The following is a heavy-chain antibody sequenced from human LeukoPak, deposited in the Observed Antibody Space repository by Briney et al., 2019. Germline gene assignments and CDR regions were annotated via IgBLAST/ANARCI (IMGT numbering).Heavy chain of an antibody. CDR3: ARDLGYCSGGSCYVGHFDY. D-gene: IGHD2-15*01. V-gene: IGHV3-66*01. Sequence: PGGSLRLSCAASGFTVSSNYMSWVRQAPGKGLEWVSLIYSDGSTYYADSVRGRFTISRDNSKNTLYLQMNSLRAEDTAVYFCARDLGYCSGGSCYVGHFDYWGQGTLVTVSS. CDR2: IYSDGST. CDR1: GFTVSSNY. J-gene: IGHJ4*02.